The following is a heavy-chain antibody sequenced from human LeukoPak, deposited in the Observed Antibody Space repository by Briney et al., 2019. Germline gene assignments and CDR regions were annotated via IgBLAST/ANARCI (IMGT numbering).Heavy chain of an antibody. CDR2: VYHSGST. J-gene: IGHJ3*02. Sequence: ASETLSLTCGVSGYSIRTGYYWGWVRQPPGKGLEWIGSVYHSGSTYYNPSLKSRVNILVDTSKNQFSLRLPSVTAADTAVYYCARSYFRLGAFDIWGQGTMVTASS. V-gene: IGHV4-38-2*01. D-gene: IGHD2/OR15-2a*01. CDR3: ARSYFRLGAFDI. CDR1: GYSIRTGYY.